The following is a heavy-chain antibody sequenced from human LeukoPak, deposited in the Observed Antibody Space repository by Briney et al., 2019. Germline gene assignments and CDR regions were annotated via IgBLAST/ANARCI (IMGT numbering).Heavy chain of an antibody. CDR1: GFTFSSYG. CDR3: AKSDRNVFWSGYYPFYYYYYMDV. D-gene: IGHD3-3*01. J-gene: IGHJ6*03. CDR2: IWYDGSNK. V-gene: IGHV3-33*06. Sequence: PGGSLRLSCAASGFTFSSYGMHWVRQAPGKGLEWVAVIWYDGSNKYYADSVKGRFTISRDNSKNTLYLQMNRLRAEDTAVYYCAKSDRNVFWSGYYPFYYYYYMDVWGKGTTVTVSS.